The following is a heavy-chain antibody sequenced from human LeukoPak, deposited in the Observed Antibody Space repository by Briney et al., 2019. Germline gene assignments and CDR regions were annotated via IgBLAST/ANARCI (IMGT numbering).Heavy chain of an antibody. J-gene: IGHJ4*02. V-gene: IGHV3-64*01. CDR1: GFTFSSDA. D-gene: IGHD3-22*01. CDR3: ARSSGYGYYFDY. Sequence: PGGSLRLSCAASGFTFSSDAMHWVRQAPGKGLEYVSAISSNGGTTHYGNSVKGRFTISRDNSKNTLHLQMGSLRAEDMAVYFCARSSGYGYYFDYWGQGTLVTVSS. CDR2: ISSNGGTT.